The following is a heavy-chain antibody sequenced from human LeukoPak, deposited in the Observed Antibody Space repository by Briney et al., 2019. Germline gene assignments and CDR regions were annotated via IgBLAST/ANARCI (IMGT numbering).Heavy chain of an antibody. J-gene: IGHJ3*02. D-gene: IGHD6-19*01. CDR1: GGSISSDY. V-gene: IGHV4-4*07. Sequence: SETLSLTCTVSGGSISSDYWSWIRQPAGKGLQWIGRIHTSGSTNYNPSLKSRVTMSLDTSKNQFSLKMGSVTAADTAVYYCATSVAVAGWLEGAFDIWGQGTLVTVSS. CDR2: IHTSGST. CDR3: ATSVAVAGWLEGAFDI.